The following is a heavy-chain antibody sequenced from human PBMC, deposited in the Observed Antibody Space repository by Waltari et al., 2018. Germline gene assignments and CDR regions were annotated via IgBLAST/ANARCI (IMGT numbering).Heavy chain of an antibody. D-gene: IGHD4-17*01. CDR2: IYSGGST. V-gene: IGHV3-23*03. Sequence: EVQLLESGGGLVQPGGSLRLSCAASGFTFSSYAMSWVRQAPGKGLEWVSVIYSGGSTYYADSVKGRFTISRDNSKNTLYLQMNSLRSEDTAVYYCDMEEYGDYSSAYWGQGTLVTVSS. CDR1: GFTFSSYA. J-gene: IGHJ4*02. CDR3: DMEEYGDYSSAY.